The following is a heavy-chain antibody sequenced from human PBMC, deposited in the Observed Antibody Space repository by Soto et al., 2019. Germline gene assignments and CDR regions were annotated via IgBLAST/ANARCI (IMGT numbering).Heavy chain of an antibody. D-gene: IGHD1-26*01. CDR2: VKSKIDGGTT. V-gene: IGHV3-15*07. CDR3: TTKGLSTGSPATFAY. CDR1: GFIFSNAW. J-gene: IGHJ4*02. Sequence: EVQLVESGGGLVKPGGSLRLSCAASGFIFSNAWMNWVRRAPGKGLEWVGRVKSKIDGGTTDYAAPVKGRFTISRDDSKSTLYLQMNSLYTEDTAVYYCTTKGLSTGSPATFAYWGQGTLVTVSS.